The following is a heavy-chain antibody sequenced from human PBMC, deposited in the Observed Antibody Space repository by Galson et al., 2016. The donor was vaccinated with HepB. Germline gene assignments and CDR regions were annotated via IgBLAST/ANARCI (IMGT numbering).Heavy chain of an antibody. CDR2: ISWNSGAI. J-gene: IGHJ6*02. V-gene: IGHV3-9*01. D-gene: IGHD3-3*01. CDR1: GFTFNDYG. CDR3: AKGITPLTIFGVATGMDV. Sequence: SLRLSCAASGFTFNDYGMYWVRQAPGKGLEWVSGISWNSGAIGYADSVKGRFSISRDNAQNSLYLQMSSLRVEDTALYYCAKGITPLTIFGVATGMDVWGQRTTVTVS.